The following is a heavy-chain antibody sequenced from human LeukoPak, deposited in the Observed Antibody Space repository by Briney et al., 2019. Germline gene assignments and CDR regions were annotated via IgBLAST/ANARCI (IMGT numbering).Heavy chain of an antibody. CDR1: GGSFSGYY. D-gene: IGHD5-24*01. Sequence: SETLSLTCAVSGGSFSGYYWSWIRQPPGKGLEWIGEINHSGSTDYSPSLRSRVTISLDTSKNQFSLRLSSVTAADTAVYYCARSSRDPDRAFDIWGQGTMVTVSS. CDR2: INHSGST. V-gene: IGHV4-34*01. J-gene: IGHJ3*02. CDR3: ARSSRDPDRAFDI.